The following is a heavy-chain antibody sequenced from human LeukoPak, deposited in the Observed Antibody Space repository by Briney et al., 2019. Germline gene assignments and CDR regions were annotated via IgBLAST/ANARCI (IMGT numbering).Heavy chain of an antibody. CDR3: ARAAGPRYCSSTSCRNDYYYGMDV. Sequence: ASVKVSCKASGGTFSIYAISWVRQAPGQGLEWMGGIIPIFGTANYAQKFQGRVTITADKSTSTAYMELSGLRSEDTAVYYCARAAGPRYCSSTSCRNDYYYGMDVWGKGTTVTVSS. D-gene: IGHD2-2*01. CDR2: IIPIFGTA. J-gene: IGHJ6*04. CDR1: GGTFSIYA. V-gene: IGHV1-69*06.